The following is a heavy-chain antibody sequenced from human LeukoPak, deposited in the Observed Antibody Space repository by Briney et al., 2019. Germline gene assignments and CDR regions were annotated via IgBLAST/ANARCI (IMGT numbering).Heavy chain of an antibody. Sequence: GASVKVSCKASGYTFTSYDINWVRQATGQGLEWMGWMNPNSGNTGYAQKFQGRVTMTRNTSISTAYMELSSLRSEDTAVYYCARRTGGYCSSTSCYAGYYYYYMDVWGKGTTVTISS. V-gene: IGHV1-8*01. CDR1: GYTFTSYD. CDR3: ARRTGGYCSSTSCYAGYYYYYMDV. CDR2: MNPNSGNT. J-gene: IGHJ6*03. D-gene: IGHD2-2*01.